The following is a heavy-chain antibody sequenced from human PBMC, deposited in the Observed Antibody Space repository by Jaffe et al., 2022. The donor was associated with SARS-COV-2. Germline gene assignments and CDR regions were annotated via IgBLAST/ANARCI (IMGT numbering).Heavy chain of an antibody. CDR3: ARNQLYISIVRGVINWFDP. D-gene: IGHD3-10*01. J-gene: IGHJ5*02. CDR2: IYYDGST. V-gene: IGHV4-39*01. CDR1: GGSISSSSYY. Sequence: QLQLQESGPGLVKPSETLSLTCTVSGGSISSSSYYWGWIRQPPGKGLEWIGSIYYDGSTYYNPSLKSRVTISVDTSMNQFSLKLSSVTAADTAVYYCARNQLYISIVRGVINWFDPWGQGTLVTVSS.